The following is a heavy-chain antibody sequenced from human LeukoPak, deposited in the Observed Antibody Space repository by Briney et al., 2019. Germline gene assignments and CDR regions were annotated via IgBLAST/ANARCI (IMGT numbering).Heavy chain of an antibody. CDR2: MYYSGST. D-gene: IGHD5-12*01. Sequence: SETLSLTCTVSGGSIRSSYWSWMRQPPGKRLEWIGYMYYSGSTKYNPSLKSRVTMSVDTSQNQFSLKLSSVTAADTAVYHCARVSVSGYGYYYFDYWGQGTLVTVSS. J-gene: IGHJ4*02. CDR3: ARVSVSGYGYYYFDY. CDR1: GGSIRSSY. V-gene: IGHV4-59*01.